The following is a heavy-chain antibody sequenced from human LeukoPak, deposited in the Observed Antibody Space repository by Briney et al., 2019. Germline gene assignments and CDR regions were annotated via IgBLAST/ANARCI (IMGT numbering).Heavy chain of an antibody. CDR3: ARLRYCSSTSCYTRFDY. CDR1: GGSISSGGYY. J-gene: IGHJ4*02. D-gene: IGHD2-2*02. Sequence: SETLSLTCTVSGGSISSGGYYWSWIRQHPGKGLEWIGYIYYGGSTYYNPSLKSRVTISVDTSKNQFSLKLSSVTAADTAVYYCARLRYCSSTSCYTRFDYWGQGTLVTVSS. CDR2: IYYGGST. V-gene: IGHV4-31*03.